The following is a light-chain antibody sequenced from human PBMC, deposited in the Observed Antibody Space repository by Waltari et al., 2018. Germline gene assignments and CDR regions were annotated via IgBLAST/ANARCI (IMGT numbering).Light chain of an antibody. CDR3: RRYLSSGIGV. CDR2: TTN. CDR1: SDSVSSSHY. Sequence: QTVVTQEPSFSVSPGGTVTLTCGLNSDSVSSSHYPSWFQQTPGQAPLTLNDTTNTRSSGGHDRFSGSILGNRAALTIAGAQADDESDYYCRRYLSSGIGVFGGGTKLTVL. V-gene: IGLV8-61*01. J-gene: IGLJ2*01.